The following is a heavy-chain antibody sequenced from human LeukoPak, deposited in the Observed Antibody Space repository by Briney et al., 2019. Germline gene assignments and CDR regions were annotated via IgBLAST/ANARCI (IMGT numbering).Heavy chain of an antibody. CDR2: IYPDESDT. D-gene: IGHD2-2*02. CDR3: ARLYCSSSSCYRGSGYFFDY. Sequence: GGSLKISCQGSGYSFTTYWIAWVRQLPGKGLEWMGIIYPDESDTRYSPSFQGQVTISADKSISTAYLQWSSLKASDTAMYHCARLYCSSSSCYRGSGYFFDYWGQGTLVTVSS. V-gene: IGHV5-51*01. J-gene: IGHJ4*02. CDR1: GYSFTTYW.